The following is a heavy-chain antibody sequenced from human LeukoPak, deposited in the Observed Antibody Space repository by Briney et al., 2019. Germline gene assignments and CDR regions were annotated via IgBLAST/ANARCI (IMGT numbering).Heavy chain of an antibody. Sequence: GGSLRLSCAASGFSFSTYWMTWVRQAPRKGLEWVANMKQDGSEKYYVDSVKGRFTISRDNALYLEMNSLRAEDTAMYYCARDRRDGYNVLDYWGQGTLVTVSS. CDR3: ARDRRDGYNVLDY. CDR2: MKQDGSEK. CDR1: GFSFSTYW. V-gene: IGHV3-7*01. D-gene: IGHD5-24*01. J-gene: IGHJ4*02.